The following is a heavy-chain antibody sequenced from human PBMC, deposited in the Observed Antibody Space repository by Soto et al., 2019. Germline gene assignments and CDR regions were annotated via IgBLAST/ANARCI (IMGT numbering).Heavy chain of an antibody. D-gene: IGHD6-19*01. Sequence: QVQLVESGGGVVQPGRSLRRSCAASGFTFSSFGMHWVRQAPGKGLEWVALISYDGSSDYYVDSVKGRFTISRDKSKNTLYLQMNSLRPEDTAVYYCAKDRGWSSADLEYWGQGTLVTVSS. CDR1: GFTFSSFG. CDR3: AKDRGWSSADLEY. V-gene: IGHV3-30*18. CDR2: ISYDGSSD. J-gene: IGHJ4*02.